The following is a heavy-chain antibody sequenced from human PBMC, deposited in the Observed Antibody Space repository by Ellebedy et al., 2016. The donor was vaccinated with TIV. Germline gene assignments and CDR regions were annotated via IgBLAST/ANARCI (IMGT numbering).Heavy chain of an antibody. CDR3: ASLDPELAPRFDAFDI. V-gene: IGHV4-39*07. CDR2: IYYSGST. CDR1: GGSISSSSSY. J-gene: IGHJ3*02. Sequence: GSLRLSCTVSGGSISSSSSYWGWIRQPPGKGLEWIGSIYYSGSTYYNPSLKSRVTISGDTSKNQFSLKLNSVTAADTAVYYCASLDPELAPRFDAFDIWGQGTMVTVSS. D-gene: IGHD5-24*01.